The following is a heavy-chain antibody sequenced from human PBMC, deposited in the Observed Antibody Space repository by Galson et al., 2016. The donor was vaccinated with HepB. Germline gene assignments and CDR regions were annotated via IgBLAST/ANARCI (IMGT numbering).Heavy chain of an antibody. D-gene: IGHD5-12*01. CDR3: ARADFASWDSGYDPIIDY. V-gene: IGHV3-11*06. CDR1: GFSFSNYY. CDR2: ISFSSSYT. J-gene: IGHJ4*02. Sequence: SLRLSCAASGFSFSNYYMSWIRQAPGKGLEWVSYISFSSSYTSFADSVKGRFTISRDNAKNSLHLQMNSLRDEDTAVYYCARADFASWDSGYDPIIDYWGQGTLVIVSS.